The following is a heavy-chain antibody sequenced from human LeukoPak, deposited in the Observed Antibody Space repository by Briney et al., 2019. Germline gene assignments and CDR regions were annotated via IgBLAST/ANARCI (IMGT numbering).Heavy chain of an antibody. CDR3: ARESSGYSSGWGNDY. V-gene: IGHV4-38-2*02. Sequence: SETLSLTCTVSGYSISSGYYWGWIRQPPGKGLEWIGSIYHSGSTYYNPSLKSRVTISVDTSKNQFSLKLSSVTAADAAVYYCARESSGYSSGWGNDYWGQGTLVTVSS. D-gene: IGHD6-19*01. J-gene: IGHJ4*02. CDR2: IYHSGST. CDR1: GYSISSGYY.